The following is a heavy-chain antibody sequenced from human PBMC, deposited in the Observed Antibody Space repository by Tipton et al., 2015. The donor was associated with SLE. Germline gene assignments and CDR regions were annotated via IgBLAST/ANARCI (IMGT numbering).Heavy chain of an antibody. Sequence: SLRLSCAASGFSVNYSYMTWVRQAPGKGLEWVSVIYSGGTTYYADSVKGRFTTSRDNSKNTLYLQMNSLRAEDTAVYYCAGRIGGYYGMDVWGQGTTVTVSS. D-gene: IGHD2-15*01. CDR3: AGRIGGYYGMDV. CDR2: IYSGGTT. CDR1: GFSVNYSY. V-gene: IGHV3-66*01. J-gene: IGHJ6*02.